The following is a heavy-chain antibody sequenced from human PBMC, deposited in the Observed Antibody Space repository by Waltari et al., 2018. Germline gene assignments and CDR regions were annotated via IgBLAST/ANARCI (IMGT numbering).Heavy chain of an antibody. D-gene: IGHD6-19*01. Sequence: EVQLVESGGGLVQPGGSLRLSCAASGFTFSSYWMSWVRQAPGKGLGWVAKIKQDGSEKYYVDSVKGRFTISRDNAKNSLYLQRDSLRAEDTAVYYCARERKAVAGMALDYWGQGTLVTVSS. V-gene: IGHV3-7*01. CDR1: GFTFSSYW. CDR3: ARERKAVAGMALDY. CDR2: IKQDGSEK. J-gene: IGHJ4*02.